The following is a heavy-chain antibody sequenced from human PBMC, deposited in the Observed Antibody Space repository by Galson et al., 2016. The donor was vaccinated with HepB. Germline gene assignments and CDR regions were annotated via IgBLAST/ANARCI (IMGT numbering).Heavy chain of an antibody. D-gene: IGHD2-2*01. Sequence: SLRLSCAASGFTFSSYAISWVRQAPGKGLEWVSSISGSGTSTYYADSVKGRFTISRDNSKYTQSLQMNSLPADDTAIYYCGQGSTAPAVWGQGTTVTVSS. CDR1: GFTFSSYA. J-gene: IGHJ6*02. V-gene: IGHV3-23*01. CDR3: GQGSTAPAV. CDR2: ISGSGTST.